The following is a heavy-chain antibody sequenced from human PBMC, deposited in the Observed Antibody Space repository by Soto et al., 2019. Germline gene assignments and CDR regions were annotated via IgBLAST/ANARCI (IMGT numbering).Heavy chain of an antibody. CDR2: IIPIFGTT. CDR3: ARHETLHGDYDY. CDR1: GGTFSNYA. V-gene: IGHV1-69*13. J-gene: IGHJ4*02. Sequence: SVKVSCKASGGTFSNYALSWVRQAPGQGLEWMGDIIPIFGTTNNAQKFQGRVTITADEATSTAYMELSSLRSEDTAVYYCARHETLHGDYDYWGQGTLVTVSS. D-gene: IGHD4-17*01.